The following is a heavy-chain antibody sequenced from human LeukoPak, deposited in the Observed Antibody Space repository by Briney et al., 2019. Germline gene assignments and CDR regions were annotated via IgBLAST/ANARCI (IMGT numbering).Heavy chain of an antibody. V-gene: IGHV4-30-2*01. D-gene: IGHD4-17*01. CDR3: ARRSGNGDYGVGYYFDY. CDR2: IYHSGST. J-gene: IGHJ4*02. Sequence: PSETLSLTCAVSGGSISSGGYSWSWIRQPPGKGLEWIGYIYHSGSTYYNPSLKSRVTISVDRSKNQFSLKLSSVTAADTAVYYCARRSGNGDYGVGYYFDYWGQGTLVTVSS. CDR1: GGSISSGGYS.